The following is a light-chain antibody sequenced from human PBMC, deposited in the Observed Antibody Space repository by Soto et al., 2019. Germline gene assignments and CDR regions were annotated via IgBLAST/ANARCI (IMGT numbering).Light chain of an antibody. Sequence: QSVLTQPPSASGSPGQSVTISCTGTSTDIGGYNFVSWYQQQPGKAPTLLIYEVYKRPSGVPDRFSGSKSGNTASLTVSGLQADDEAYYYCTSFARSEDPSVVFGGGTQLTVL. J-gene: IGLJ2*01. V-gene: IGLV2-8*01. CDR2: EVY. CDR1: STDIGGYNF. CDR3: TSFARSEDPSVV.